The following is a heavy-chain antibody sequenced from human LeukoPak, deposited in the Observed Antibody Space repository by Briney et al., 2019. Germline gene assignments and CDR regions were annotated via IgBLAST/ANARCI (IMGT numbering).Heavy chain of an antibody. D-gene: IGHD6-6*01. CDR1: GFTFASYA. V-gene: IGHV3-30*15. CDR3: ARVLTTKQLLFDAFDV. J-gene: IGHJ3*01. CDR2: QSSDGSDK. Sequence: GGSLRLSSAASGFTFASYAMHWVRLAPGKGLEWVEVQSSDGSDKFYAASVRGRFTISRDNSKHTLFLQMSSFRAEDTAVYYCARVLTTKQLLFDAFDVWGQGTMVTVSS.